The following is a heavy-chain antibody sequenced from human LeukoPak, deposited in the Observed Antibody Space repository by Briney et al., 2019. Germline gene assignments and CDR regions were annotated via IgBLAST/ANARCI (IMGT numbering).Heavy chain of an antibody. D-gene: IGHD5-12*01. CDR2: INPNSGNT. CDR1: GYTFTGYY. CDR3: ARDRYSGFDP. V-gene: IGHV1-18*04. J-gene: IGHJ5*02. Sequence: ASVKVSCKASGYTFTGYYMHWVRQAPGQGLEWMGWINPNSGNTNYAQKLQGRVTMTTDTSTSTAYMELRSLRSDDTAVYYCARDRYSGFDPWGQGTLVTVSS.